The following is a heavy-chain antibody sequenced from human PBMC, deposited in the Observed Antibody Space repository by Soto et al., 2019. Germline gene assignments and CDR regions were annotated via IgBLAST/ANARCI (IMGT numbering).Heavy chain of an antibody. CDR3: ANSIGASIAARNFDY. D-gene: IGHD6-6*01. V-gene: IGHV3-23*01. CDR1: GFTFSGKA. Sequence: GGSRRLSWAASGFTFSGKARSWVPQPQGKGREGVPAISGRGGSTYYADSVKGRFTISRDNSKNTLYLQMNSLRAEDTAVYYCANSIGASIAARNFDYWGQGTLVTVSS. J-gene: IGHJ4*02. CDR2: ISGRGGST.